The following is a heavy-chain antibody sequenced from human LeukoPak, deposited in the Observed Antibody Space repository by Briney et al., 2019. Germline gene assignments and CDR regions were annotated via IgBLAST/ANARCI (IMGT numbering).Heavy chain of an antibody. CDR1: GFTFSSYG. J-gene: IGHJ4*02. D-gene: IGHD2-2*01. Sequence: GGSLRLSCAASGFTFSSYGMHWVRQAPGKGLEWVAFIRYDGSNKYYADSVKGRFTISRDNSKNTLYLQMNSLRAEDTAVYYCAKRSASSTSCYAIDYWGQGTLVTVSS. CDR3: AKRSASSTSCYAIDY. CDR2: IRYDGSNK. V-gene: IGHV3-30*02.